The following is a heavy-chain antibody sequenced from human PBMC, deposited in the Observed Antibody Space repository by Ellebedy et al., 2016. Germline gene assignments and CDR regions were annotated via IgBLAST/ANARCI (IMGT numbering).Heavy chain of an antibody. CDR3: ARQLSDTYGYPEAFDI. V-gene: IGHV5-51*01. J-gene: IGHJ3*02. CDR1: GYSFTNYW. Sequence: GESLKISCKGSGYSFTNYWVGWVRQMPGKGLEWMGIIHPADSDTRYSPSYQGKVTISADKSLTTAYVQWSSLKASDTAMYFCARQLSDTYGYPEAFDIWGQGTMVTVSS. CDR2: IHPADSDT. D-gene: IGHD5-18*01.